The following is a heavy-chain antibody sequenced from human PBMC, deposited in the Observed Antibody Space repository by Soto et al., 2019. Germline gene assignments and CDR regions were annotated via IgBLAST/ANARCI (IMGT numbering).Heavy chain of an antibody. J-gene: IGHJ4*02. Sequence: SETLSLTCTVSSVSISSSSYYWGWIRQPPGKGLEWIGSIYYSGSTYYNPSLKSRVTISVDTSKNQFSLKLSSVTAADTAVYYCARLRRITMIVVVITGADYWGQGTLVTVS. CDR3: ARLRRITMIVVVITGADY. D-gene: IGHD3-22*01. V-gene: IGHV4-39*01. CDR1: SVSISSSSYY. CDR2: IYYSGST.